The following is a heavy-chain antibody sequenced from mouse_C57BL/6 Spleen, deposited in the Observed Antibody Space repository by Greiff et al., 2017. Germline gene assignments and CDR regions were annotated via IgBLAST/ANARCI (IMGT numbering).Heavy chain of an antibody. J-gene: IGHJ4*01. CDR3: AREDDGSFYAMDY. CDR1: GSNINDYY. Sequence: VQLQESGAALVKPGASVPLSCTASGSNINDYYMHWVKQRTEQGLEWIGRYDPEDGDTKYAPKFQGKATITADTSSNTAYLQLSSLTSEDTAVSYCAREDDGSFYAMDYWGQGTSVTVSS. V-gene: IGHV14-2*01. D-gene: IGHD2-3*01. CDR2: YDPEDGDT.